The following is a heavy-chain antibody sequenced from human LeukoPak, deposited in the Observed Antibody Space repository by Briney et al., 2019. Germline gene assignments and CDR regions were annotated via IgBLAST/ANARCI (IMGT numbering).Heavy chain of an antibody. V-gene: IGHV1-2*02. CDR3: AREYSASEH. J-gene: IGHJ4*02. CDR2: IDPYTGNT. Sequence: ASVRVSCKASGYTFVGYYLHWVRQAPGQGLEWMAWIDPYTGNTHYAQKFQGRITVTRDTSVSTTYMELSWLTSDDTARYYCAREYSASEHWGQGTLVTVSS. D-gene: IGHD5-12*01. CDR1: GYTFVGYY.